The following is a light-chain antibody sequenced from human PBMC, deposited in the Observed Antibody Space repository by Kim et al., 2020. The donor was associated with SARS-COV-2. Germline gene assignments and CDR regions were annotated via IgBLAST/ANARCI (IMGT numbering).Light chain of an antibody. CDR3: QRHGSSPPWT. CDR1: ERITTGY. CDR2: AAS. V-gene: IGKV3-20*01. J-gene: IGKJ1*01. Sequence: EIVLTQSPGTLSLSPGETATLSCRASERITTGYLAWYQQKPGQTPRLLIYAASTRASGISNRFSGRGSGTDFTLTIERLEPEDFAVYYCQRHGSSPPWTFGQGTKVDIK.